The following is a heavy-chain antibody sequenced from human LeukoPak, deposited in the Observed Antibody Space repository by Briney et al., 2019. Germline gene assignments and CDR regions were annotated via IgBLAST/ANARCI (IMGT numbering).Heavy chain of an antibody. CDR3: ARLIVVVPAAIPRQYYFDY. Sequence: ASVKVSCKASGGTFSSYAISWVRQAPGQGLEWMGGIIPIFGTANYAQKFQGRVTITADESTGTAYMELSSLRSEDTAVYYCARLIVVVPAAIPRQYYFDYWGQGTLVTVSS. V-gene: IGHV1-69*13. CDR1: GGTFSSYA. D-gene: IGHD2-2*01. CDR2: IIPIFGTA. J-gene: IGHJ4*02.